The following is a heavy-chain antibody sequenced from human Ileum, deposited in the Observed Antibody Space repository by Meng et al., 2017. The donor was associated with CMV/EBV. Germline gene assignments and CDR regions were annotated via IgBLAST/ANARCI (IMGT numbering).Heavy chain of an antibody. CDR1: GYNFTSNN. CDR2: INTNTGNP. CDR3: ARDGLSGRYFDY. J-gene: IGHJ4*02. Sequence: CKASGYNFTSNNMIWVRQAPGQGPEWMGWINTNTGNPAYAQGFTGRFVFSLDTSVSTTYLQISSLKAEDTAVYYCARDGLSGRYFDYWGQGTLVTVSS. V-gene: IGHV7-4-1*02. D-gene: IGHD1-26*01.